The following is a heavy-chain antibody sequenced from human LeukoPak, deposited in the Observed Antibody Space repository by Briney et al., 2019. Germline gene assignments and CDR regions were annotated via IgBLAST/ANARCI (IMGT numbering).Heavy chain of an antibody. CDR1: GYTFINYY. CDR2: INPSDAST. V-gene: IGHV1-46*01. D-gene: IGHD3/OR15-3a*01. J-gene: IGHJ4*02. Sequence: RASVKVSYTASGYTFINYYMHWVRQAPGQGLERMGIINPSDASTTYAQKFQGRVTMTRDTSTNTVYMELSSLRSEDTAVYYCARGYPLDWNYFDYWGQGTLVTVSS. CDR3: ARGYPLDWNYFDY.